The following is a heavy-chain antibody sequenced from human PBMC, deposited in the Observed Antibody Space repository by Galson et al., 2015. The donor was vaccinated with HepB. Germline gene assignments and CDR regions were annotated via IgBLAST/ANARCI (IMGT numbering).Heavy chain of an antibody. CDR1: GFTFGRHS. CDR3: ARGLGSACYLDHRFDP. Sequence: SLRLSCAASGFTFGRHSMNWVRQAPRKGLEWISYLRSDSGVTKYPDSVKGRFTISRDNARNSLYLQMNSLRDEDTAVYYCARGLGSACYLDHRFDPWGQGTLVTVSS. J-gene: IGHJ5*02. V-gene: IGHV3-48*02. D-gene: IGHD3-10*01. CDR2: LRSDSGVT.